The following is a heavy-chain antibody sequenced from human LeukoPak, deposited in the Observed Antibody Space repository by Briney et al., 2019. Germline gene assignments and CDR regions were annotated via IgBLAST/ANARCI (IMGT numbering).Heavy chain of an antibody. Sequence: ASVKVSCKASGYTFTSYGISWVRQAPGQGLEWMGGIIPIFGTANYAQKFQGRVTITTDESTSTAYMELSSLRSEDTAVYYCARGPGSSFSWFDPWGQGTLVTVSS. CDR3: ARGPGSSFSWFDP. CDR1: GYTFTSYG. D-gene: IGHD6-6*01. CDR2: IIPIFGTA. J-gene: IGHJ5*02. V-gene: IGHV1-69*05.